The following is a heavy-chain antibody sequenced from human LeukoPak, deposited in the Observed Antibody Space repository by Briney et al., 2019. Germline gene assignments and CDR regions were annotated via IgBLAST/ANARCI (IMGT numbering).Heavy chain of an antibody. CDR1: RGTFSSYA. CDR3: ARGAYYDSSGYYDF. D-gene: IGHD3-22*01. V-gene: IGHV1-69*13. CDR2: IIPIFGTA. J-gene: IGHJ4*02. Sequence: SVKVSCKASRGTFSSYAISWVRQAPGQGLEWMGGIIPIFGTANYAQKFQGRVTITADESTSTAYMELSSLRSEDTAVYYCARGAYYDSSGYYDFWGQGTLVTVSS.